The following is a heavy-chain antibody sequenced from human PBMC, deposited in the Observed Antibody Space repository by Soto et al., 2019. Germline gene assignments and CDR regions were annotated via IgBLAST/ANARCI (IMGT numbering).Heavy chain of an antibody. CDR2: IIPIFGTA. Sequence: QVQLVQSGAEVKKPGSSVKVSCKASGGTFSSYAISWVRQAPGQGLEWMGGIIPIFGTANYAQKFEGRVTISADESTSTADMELRSRRSEDTAVYYCAGGAGSQGWFDPWGQGALVTVSS. V-gene: IGHV1-69*12. CDR1: GGTFSSYA. D-gene: IGHD6-13*01. CDR3: AGGAGSQGWFDP. J-gene: IGHJ5*02.